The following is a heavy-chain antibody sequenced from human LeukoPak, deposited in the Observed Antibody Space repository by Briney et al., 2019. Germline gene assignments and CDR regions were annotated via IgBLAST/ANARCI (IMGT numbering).Heavy chain of an antibody. J-gene: IGHJ4*02. Sequence: GGSLRLSCAASEFTFSSYAMHWVRRAPGKGLEWVALVSNDGGDKYYADSVKGRFTISRDNSKNTLYLRMNSLRGEDTGVYYCAKAHLLDWLLPFDYWGQGTLVTVSS. D-gene: IGHD3/OR15-3a*01. CDR2: VSNDGGDK. V-gene: IGHV3-30*18. CDR3: AKAHLLDWLLPFDY. CDR1: EFTFSSYA.